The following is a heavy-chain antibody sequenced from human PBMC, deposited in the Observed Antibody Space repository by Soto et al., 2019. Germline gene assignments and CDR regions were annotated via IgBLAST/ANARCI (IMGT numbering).Heavy chain of an antibody. Sequence: PLETLSLTCTVSGGSISSYYWSWIRQPPGKGLEWIGYIYYSGSTNYNPSLKSRVTISVDTSKNQFSLKLSSVTAADTAVYYCARANSYYDFWSGYSDYNWFDPWGQGTLVTVSS. J-gene: IGHJ5*02. CDR3: ARANSYYDFWSGYSDYNWFDP. V-gene: IGHV4-59*01. CDR2: IYYSGST. CDR1: GGSISSYY. D-gene: IGHD3-3*01.